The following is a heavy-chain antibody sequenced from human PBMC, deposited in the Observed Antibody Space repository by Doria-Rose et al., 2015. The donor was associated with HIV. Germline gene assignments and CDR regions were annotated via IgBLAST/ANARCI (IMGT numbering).Heavy chain of an antibody. CDR3: ARIHSLSSSSLGH. Sequence: EVEKPGASVTVSCKTSGYTFSAYAIHWVRQAPGQRLEWMGWLNVGNGDTRYSRKFQDRVTITSDTSANTGYMALSSLRSEDTAVYYCARIHSLSSSSLGHWGQGTLVTVSS. J-gene: IGHJ4*02. CDR1: GYTFSAYA. D-gene: IGHD6-13*01. CDR2: LNVGNGDT. V-gene: IGHV1-3*01.